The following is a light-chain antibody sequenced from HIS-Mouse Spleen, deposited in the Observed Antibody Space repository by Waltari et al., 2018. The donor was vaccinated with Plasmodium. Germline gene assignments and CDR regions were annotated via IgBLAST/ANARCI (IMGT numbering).Light chain of an antibody. CDR3: CSYAGSYTFK. V-gene: IGLV2-11*01. CDR2: DVS. Sequence: QSALTQPRSVSGSPGQSVTISCTGTSSDVGGYNYVSWYQQHPGKAPKRMIYDVSKRPSGVPDRVSGSKAGNTASLTIAGLQAEDEADYYCCSYAGSYTFKFGGGTKLTVL. J-gene: IGLJ3*02. CDR1: SSDVGGYNY.